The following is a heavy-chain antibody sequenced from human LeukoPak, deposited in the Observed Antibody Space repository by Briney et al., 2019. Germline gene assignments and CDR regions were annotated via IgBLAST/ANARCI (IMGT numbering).Heavy chain of an antibody. Sequence: SETLSLTCTVSGGSISSSSYYWGWIRQPPGKGLEWIGSIYYSGSTYYNPSLKGRVTISVDTSKNQFSLKLSSVTAADTAVYYCARSVVVTAYTTGKNAFDIWGQGTMVTVSS. J-gene: IGHJ3*02. V-gene: IGHV4-39*07. CDR1: GGSISSSSYY. CDR2: IYYSGST. D-gene: IGHD2-21*02. CDR3: ARSVVVTAYTTGKNAFDI.